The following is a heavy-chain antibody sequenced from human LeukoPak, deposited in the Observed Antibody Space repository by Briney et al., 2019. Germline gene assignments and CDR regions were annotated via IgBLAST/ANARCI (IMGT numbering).Heavy chain of an antibody. D-gene: IGHD3-22*01. Sequence: GASVTVSCKASGYTFTSYGISWVRQAPGQGLEWMGWISAYNGNTNYAQKLQGRVTMTTDTSTSTAYMELRSLRSDDTAVYYCARDHYYDSSGYPNWFDPWGQGTLVTVSS. CDR1: GYTFTSYG. J-gene: IGHJ5*02. V-gene: IGHV1-18*01. CDR2: ISAYNGNT. CDR3: ARDHYYDSSGYPNWFDP.